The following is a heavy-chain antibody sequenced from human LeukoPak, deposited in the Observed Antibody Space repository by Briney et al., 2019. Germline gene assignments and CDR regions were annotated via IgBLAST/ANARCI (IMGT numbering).Heavy chain of an antibody. CDR2: ISYDGSNK. V-gene: IGHV3-30*01. CDR3: ARDGSSLDY. CDR1: GFTFSSYA. D-gene: IGHD6-6*01. J-gene: IGHJ4*02. Sequence: PGRSLRLSGAASGFTFSSYAMHWVRQAPGKGLEWVAVISYDGSNKYYADSVKGRFTISRDNSKNTLYLQMNSLRAEDTAVYYCARDGSSLDYWGQGTLVTVSS.